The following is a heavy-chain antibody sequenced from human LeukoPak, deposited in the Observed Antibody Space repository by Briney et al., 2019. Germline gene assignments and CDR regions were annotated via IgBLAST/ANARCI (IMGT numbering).Heavy chain of an antibody. CDR3: ARVPSVPAAMRGDFDY. D-gene: IGHD2-2*01. CDR1: GGSISSSSYY. CDR2: INHSGST. J-gene: IGHJ4*02. Sequence: SETLSLTCSVSGGSISSSSYYWDWVRQPPGKGLEWIGEINHSGSTNYNPSLKSRVTISVDTSRNQFSLKLSSVTAADTAVYYCARVPSVPAAMRGDFDYWGQGTLVTVSS. V-gene: IGHV4-39*07.